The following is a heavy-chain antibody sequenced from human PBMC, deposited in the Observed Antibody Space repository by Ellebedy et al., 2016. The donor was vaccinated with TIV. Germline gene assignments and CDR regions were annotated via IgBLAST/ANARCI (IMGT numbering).Heavy chain of an antibody. CDR3: ARAYRGWFDP. CDR2: IGKAGDT. J-gene: IGHJ5*02. CDR1: GFTFSSYD. D-gene: IGHD1-14*01. Sequence: GGSLRLSCAASGFTFSSYDMHWVRQATGKGLEWVSAIGKAGDTYYPGSVKGRFTISRENAKNSLYLQLNSLRAGDTAVYYCARAYRGWFDPWGQGTLVTVSS. V-gene: IGHV3-13*01.